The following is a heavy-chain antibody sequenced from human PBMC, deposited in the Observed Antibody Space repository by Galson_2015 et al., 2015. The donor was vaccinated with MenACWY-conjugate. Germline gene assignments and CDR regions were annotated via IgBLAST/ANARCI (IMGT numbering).Heavy chain of an antibody. CDR1: GFTFSSYS. Sequence: SLRLSCAASGFTFSSYSMYWVRQAPGKGLVWVSRIYNDGSDITYADSVKGRFTISRDNAKNTLVLQMNSLRAEDTAVYYCARGGIGAFDYWAQGTLVTVSS. CDR2: IYNDGSDI. V-gene: IGHV3-74*01. CDR3: ARGGIGAFDY. J-gene: IGHJ4*02. D-gene: IGHD3-16*01.